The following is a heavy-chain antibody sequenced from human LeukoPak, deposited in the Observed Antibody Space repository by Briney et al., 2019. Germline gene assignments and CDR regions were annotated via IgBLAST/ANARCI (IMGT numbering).Heavy chain of an antibody. J-gene: IGHJ3*02. V-gene: IGHV3-30*18. CDR3: AKEREDIVATIEAFDI. CDR1: GFTFSSYG. Sequence: GGSQRLSCAASGFTFSSYGMHWVRQAPGKGLEWVAVISYDGSNKYYADSVKGRFTISRDNSKNTLYLQMNSLRAEDTAVYYCAKEREDIVATIEAFDIWGQGTMVTVSS. D-gene: IGHD5-12*01. CDR2: ISYDGSNK.